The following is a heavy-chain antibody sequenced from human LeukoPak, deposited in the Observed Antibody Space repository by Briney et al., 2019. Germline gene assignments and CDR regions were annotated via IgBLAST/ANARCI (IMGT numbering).Heavy chain of an antibody. D-gene: IGHD3-3*01. CDR1: GYTFTSYG. V-gene: IGHV1-18*01. CDR2: ISAHNGNA. CDR3: ARDLERYYDLEGRSGY. J-gene: IGHJ4*02. Sequence: ASVKVSCKTSGYTFTSYGINWVRQAPGQGLEWMERISAHNGNANYAQKFQGRVTMTTDTLATTAYMEPRSLRSDDTAVYYCARDLERYYDLEGRSGYWGQGTLVTVSS.